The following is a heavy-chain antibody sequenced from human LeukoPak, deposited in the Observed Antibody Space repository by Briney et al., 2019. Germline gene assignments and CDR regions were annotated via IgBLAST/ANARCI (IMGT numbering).Heavy chain of an antibody. CDR1: GGSIGSSSYY. V-gene: IGHV4-39*07. CDR2: IYYSGST. J-gene: IGHJ4*02. CDR3: ARRGSGYPYYFDY. Sequence: PSETLSLTCTVSGGSIGSSSYYWGWIRQPPGKGLEWIGSIYYSGSTYYNPSLKSRVTISVDTSKNQFSLNLRSLTAADTAVYYCARRGSGYPYYFDYWGQGTLVTVSS. D-gene: IGHD3-3*01.